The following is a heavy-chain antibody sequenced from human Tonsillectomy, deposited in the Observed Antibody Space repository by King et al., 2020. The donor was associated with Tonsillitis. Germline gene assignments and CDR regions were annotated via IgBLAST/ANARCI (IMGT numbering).Heavy chain of an antibody. CDR2: IRSKANSYAT. CDR3: TSPSDDILTGYYFDY. CDR1: GFTFSGSA. Sequence: VQLVESGGGLVQPGGSLKLSCAASGFTFSGSALHWVRQASGKGLEWVGRIRSKANSYATAYAASVKGRFTISRDDSKNTAYLHMNSLKTEDTAVYYCTSPSDDILTGYYFDYWGQGTLVTVSS. D-gene: IGHD3-9*01. J-gene: IGHJ4*02. V-gene: IGHV3-73*02.